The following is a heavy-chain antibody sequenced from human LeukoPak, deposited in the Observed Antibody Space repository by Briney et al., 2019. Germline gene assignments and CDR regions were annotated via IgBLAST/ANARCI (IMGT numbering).Heavy chain of an antibody. V-gene: IGHV3-48*04. CDR2: ISSSSSTI. CDR1: GSTFSSYS. D-gene: IGHD3-22*01. Sequence: GGSLRLSCAASGSTFSSYSMNWVRQAPGKGLEWVSYISSSSSTIYYADSVKGRFTISRDNAKNSLYLQMNSLRAEDTAVYYCARDYSSGYYYFDYWGQGTLVTVSS. J-gene: IGHJ4*02. CDR3: ARDYSSGYYYFDY.